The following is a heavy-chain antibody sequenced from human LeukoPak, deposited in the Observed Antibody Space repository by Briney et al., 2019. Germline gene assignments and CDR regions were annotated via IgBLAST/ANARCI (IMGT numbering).Heavy chain of an antibody. CDR1: GFTFSSYE. V-gene: IGHV3-48*03. CDR2: ISSSGSTI. D-gene: IGHD4-17*01. CDR3: ARDRNGDYGFDY. J-gene: IGHJ4*02. Sequence: GGSLRLSCAASGFTFSSYEMNWVRQAPGKGLEWVSYISSSGSTIYYADSVKGRFTISRDNAKNSLYLQMNSLRAEDTAVYYCARDRNGDYGFDYWGQGTLVTVSS.